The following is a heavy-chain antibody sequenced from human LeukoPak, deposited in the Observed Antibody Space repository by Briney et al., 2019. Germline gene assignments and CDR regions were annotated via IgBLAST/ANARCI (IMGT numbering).Heavy chain of an antibody. D-gene: IGHD1-26*01. CDR3: AKSLLTTASGTGRAFDI. Sequence: GGSLRLSCAASGFTVSSNYMSWVRQAPGKGLEWVSVIYSGGSTYYADSVKGRFTISRDNSKNTLYLQMNSLRAEDTAKYYCAKSLLTTASGTGRAFDIWGQGTMVTVSA. V-gene: IGHV3-53*01. CDR1: GFTVSSNY. J-gene: IGHJ3*02. CDR2: IYSGGST.